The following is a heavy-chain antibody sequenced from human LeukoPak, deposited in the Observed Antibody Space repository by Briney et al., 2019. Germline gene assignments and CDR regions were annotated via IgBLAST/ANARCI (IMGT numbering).Heavy chain of an antibody. J-gene: IGHJ4*02. V-gene: IGHV4-38-2*02. CDR2: IYHSGST. D-gene: IGHD3-9*01. Sequence: SETLSLTCAVSAYSISSGYYWGWIRQPPGKGLEWIGSIYHSGSTYYNPSLKSRVTISVDASKNQFSLKLSSVTAADTAVYYCAREGSRYFDWLPVIDYWGQGTLVTVSS. CDR3: AREGSRYFDWLPVIDY. CDR1: AYSISSGYY.